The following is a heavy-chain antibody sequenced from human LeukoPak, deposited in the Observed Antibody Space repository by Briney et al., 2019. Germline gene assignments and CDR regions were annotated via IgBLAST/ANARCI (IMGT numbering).Heavy chain of an antibody. J-gene: IGHJ3*02. D-gene: IGHD3-10*01. V-gene: IGHV4-61*02. CDR3: ARGKPRYYGAPGAFDI. Sequence: SETLSLTCTVSGGSISSGSYYWSWIRQPAGKGLEWIGRIYTSGSTNYNPSLKSRVTISVDTSKNQFSLKLSSATAADTAVYYCARGKPRYYGAPGAFDIWGQGTMVTVSS. CDR2: IYTSGST. CDR1: GGSISSGSYY.